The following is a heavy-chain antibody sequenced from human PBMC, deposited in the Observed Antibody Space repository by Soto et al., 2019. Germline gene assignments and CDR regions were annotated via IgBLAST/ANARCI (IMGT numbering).Heavy chain of an antibody. V-gene: IGHV1-18*01. CDR3: ARYADYYYYMDV. Sequence: GASVKVSCKASGYTFTSDGISWVRQAPGQGLEWMGWISAYNGNTNYAQKLQGRVTMTTDTSTSTAYMELRSLRSDDTAVYSCARYADYYYYMDVWGKGTTVTVSS. CDR1: GYTFTSDG. J-gene: IGHJ6*03. CDR2: ISAYNGNT.